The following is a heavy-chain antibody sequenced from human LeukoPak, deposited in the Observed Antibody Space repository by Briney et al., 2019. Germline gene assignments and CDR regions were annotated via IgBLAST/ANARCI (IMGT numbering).Heavy chain of an antibody. CDR3: AKDTPVSGTSRKFDY. CDR1: GFTFSSHA. Sequence: GGSLRLSCAASGFTFSSHAMSWVRQAPGKGLEWVSAISGGGGSTYYAESVKGRFTISRDNSKNTLSLQMNSLRAEDTAVYYCAKDTPVSGTSRKFDYWGQGTLVTVSS. D-gene: IGHD6-19*01. CDR2: ISGGGGST. V-gene: IGHV3-23*01. J-gene: IGHJ4*02.